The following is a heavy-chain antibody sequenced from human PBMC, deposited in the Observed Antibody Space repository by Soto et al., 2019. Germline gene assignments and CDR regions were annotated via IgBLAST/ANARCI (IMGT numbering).Heavy chain of an antibody. Sequence: VASVKVSCKASGYTFTSYDINWVRQATGQGLEWMGWMNPNSGNTGYAQKFQGRVTMTRNTSISTAYMELSSLRSEDTAAYYCARVSRITIFGATRYYGMDVWGQGTTVTVSS. V-gene: IGHV1-8*01. J-gene: IGHJ6*02. D-gene: IGHD3-3*01. CDR3: ARVSRITIFGATRYYGMDV. CDR2: MNPNSGNT. CDR1: GYTFTSYD.